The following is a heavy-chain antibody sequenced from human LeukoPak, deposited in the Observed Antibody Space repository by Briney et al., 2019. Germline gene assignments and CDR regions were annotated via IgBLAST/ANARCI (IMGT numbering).Heavy chain of an antibody. CDR3: ARAFVGSSTNLDY. V-gene: IGHV4-34*01. J-gene: IGHJ4*02. D-gene: IGHD6-6*01. Sequence: SETLSLTCAVYGGSFSGYYWSWIRQPPGKGLEWIGEINHSGSTNYNPSLKSRVTISVDTSKNQFSLKLSSVTAADTAVYYCARAFVGSSTNLDYWGQGTLVTVSS. CDR2: INHSGST. CDR1: GGSFSGYY.